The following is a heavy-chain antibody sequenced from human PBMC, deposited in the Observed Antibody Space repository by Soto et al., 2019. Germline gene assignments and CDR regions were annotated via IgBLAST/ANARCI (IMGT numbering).Heavy chain of an antibody. J-gene: IGHJ4*02. V-gene: IGHV2-5*02. CDR2: IYWDDDK. CDR1: GFSLSTSGVG. D-gene: IGHD3-9*01. CDR3: ARAYYDILTGNFDY. Sequence: ESGPTLVNPTQTLTLTCTFSGFSLSTSGVGVGWIRQPPGKALEWLALIYWDDDKRYSPSLKSRLTITKDTSKNQVVLTMTDMDPVDTATYYCARAYYDILTGNFDYWGQGTLVTVSS.